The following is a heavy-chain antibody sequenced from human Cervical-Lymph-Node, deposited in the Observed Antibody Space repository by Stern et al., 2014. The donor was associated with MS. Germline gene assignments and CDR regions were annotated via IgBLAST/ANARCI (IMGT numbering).Heavy chain of an antibody. D-gene: IGHD1-26*01. CDR3: ARHKWELEMGCFDY. J-gene: IGHJ4*02. Sequence: VQLVESGPGLVKPSETLSLTCTVSGGSISGYYWSWIRQPPGKGLEWIAYIYYSGTTNYNPSLKSRVTISMDTSNNQFSLNPSPVTAADTAVYFCARHKWELEMGCFDYWGQGTLVTVSS. CDR1: GGSISGYY. CDR2: IYYSGTT. V-gene: IGHV4-59*08.